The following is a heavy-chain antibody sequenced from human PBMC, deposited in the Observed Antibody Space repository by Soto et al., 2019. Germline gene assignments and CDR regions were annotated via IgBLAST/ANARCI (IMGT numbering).Heavy chain of an antibody. D-gene: IGHD5-12*01. V-gene: IGHV1-69*12. Sequence: QVQLVQSGAEVKKPGSSVKVSCKASGGTFSSYAISWVRQAPGQGLEWMGGISPIFGTANYAQKFQGRVTITADESTSTAYMELSSLRSEDTAVYYCASARRDGYKGGFDYWGQGTLVTVSS. CDR1: GGTFSSYA. J-gene: IGHJ4*02. CDR3: ASARRDGYKGGFDY. CDR2: ISPIFGTA.